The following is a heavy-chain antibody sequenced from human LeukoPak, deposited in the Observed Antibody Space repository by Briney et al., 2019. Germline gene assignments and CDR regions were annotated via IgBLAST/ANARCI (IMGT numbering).Heavy chain of an antibody. CDR3: AGSYWDNDY. Sequence: GGSLRLSCAASGFTFDDYAMHWVRQAPGKGLEWVSGISWASGSIGYADSVKGRFTISRDNAKNSLYLQMNSLRAEDTAVYYCAGSYWDNDYWGQGTLVTVSS. CDR1: GFTFDDYA. CDR2: ISWASGSI. J-gene: IGHJ4*02. V-gene: IGHV3-9*01. D-gene: IGHD1-26*01.